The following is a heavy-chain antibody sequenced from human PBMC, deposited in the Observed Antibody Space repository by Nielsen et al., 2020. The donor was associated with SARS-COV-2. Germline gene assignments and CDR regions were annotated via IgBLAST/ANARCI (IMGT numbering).Heavy chain of an antibody. CDR2: IYYSGST. Sequence: SETLSLTCTVSGGSISSSSYYWGWIRQPPGKGLEWIGSIYYSGSTYYNPSLKSRVTISVDTSKNQFSLKLSSVTAADTAVYYCARLGGIAAAGLPLFDYWSQGTLVTVSS. V-gene: IGHV4-39*01. J-gene: IGHJ4*02. CDR3: ARLGGIAAAGLPLFDY. CDR1: GGSISSSSYY. D-gene: IGHD6-13*01.